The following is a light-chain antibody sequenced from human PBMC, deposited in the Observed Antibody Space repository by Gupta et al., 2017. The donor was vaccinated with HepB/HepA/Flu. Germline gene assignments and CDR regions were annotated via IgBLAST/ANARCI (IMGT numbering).Light chain of an antibody. CDR3: AAWDDSLNGWV. Sequence: QSVLTQPPSASGTPGQRVTISCSGSSSNIASNTVNWYQHLPGAAPKLLIYTNNQRPSGVPDRFSGSKSGTSASLAISGLQSEDEGDYYCAAWDDSLNGWVFGGGTKLTVL. CDR2: TNN. V-gene: IGLV1-44*01. CDR1: SSNIASNT. J-gene: IGLJ3*02.